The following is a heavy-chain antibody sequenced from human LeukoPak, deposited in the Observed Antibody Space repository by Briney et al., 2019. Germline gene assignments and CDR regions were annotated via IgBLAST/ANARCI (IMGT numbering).Heavy chain of an antibody. CDR2: ISSSSSYI. V-gene: IGHV3-21*01. CDR1: GFTVSSNY. J-gene: IGHJ6*03. D-gene: IGHD6-13*01. CDR3: ARVTQQLVGYYYYYYMDV. Sequence: GGSLRLSCAASGFTVSSNYMNWVRQAPGKGLEWVSSISSSSSYIYYADSVKGRFTISRDNAKNSLYLQMNSLRAEDTAVYYCARVTQQLVGYYYYYYMDVWGKGTTVTVSS.